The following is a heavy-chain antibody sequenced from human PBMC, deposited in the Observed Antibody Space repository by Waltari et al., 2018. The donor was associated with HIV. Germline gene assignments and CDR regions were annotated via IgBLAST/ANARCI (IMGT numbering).Heavy chain of an antibody. CDR2: ISNDGQNK. Sequence: QVRLVESGGGVVQAERSLRLSCPVSGFIFSIYAMHWVRQAPGKGFEWVAVISNDGQNKDYADSVKGRFTISRDNSRDTLYLQMDSLRAEDTAQYYCARDGEFGRSFNHFYNMDVWGQGTTVTVSS. CDR1: GFIFSIYA. D-gene: IGHD3-10*01. J-gene: IGHJ6*02. V-gene: IGHV3-30*01. CDR3: ARDGEFGRSFNHFYNMDV.